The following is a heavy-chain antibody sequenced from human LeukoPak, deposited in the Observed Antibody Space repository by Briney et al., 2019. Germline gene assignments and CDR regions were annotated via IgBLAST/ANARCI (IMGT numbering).Heavy chain of an antibody. CDR3: ARGTKDLVGITWYYYMDV. CDR1: GYTFTSYY. V-gene: IGHV1-46*01. Sequence: ASVKVSCKASGYTFTSYYMHWVRQAPGQGLEWMGIINPSGGSTSYAQKFQGRVTMTRDTSTSTVYMELSSLRSEDTAVYYCARGTKDLVGITWYYYMDVWGKGTTVTVSS. D-gene: IGHD2-2*01. CDR2: INPSGGST. J-gene: IGHJ6*03.